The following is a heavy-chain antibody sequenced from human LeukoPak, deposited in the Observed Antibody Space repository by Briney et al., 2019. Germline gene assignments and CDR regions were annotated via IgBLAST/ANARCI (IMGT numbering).Heavy chain of an antibody. D-gene: IGHD3-10*01. CDR2: INHSGST. J-gene: IGHJ5*02. Sequence: SETLSLTCAVYGGSFSGYYWSWIRQPPGKGLEWIGEINHSGSTNYNPSLKSRVTVSVDTSKNQFSLKLSSVTAADTAVYYCARAYGPQNWFAPGGQGTLAT. CDR3: ARAYGPQNWFAP. V-gene: IGHV4-34*01. CDR1: GGSFSGYY.